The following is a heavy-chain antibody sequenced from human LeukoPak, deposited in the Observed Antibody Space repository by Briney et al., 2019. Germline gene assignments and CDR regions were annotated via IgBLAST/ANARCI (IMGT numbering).Heavy chain of an antibody. J-gene: IGHJ4*02. Sequence: ASVKVSCKAAGYTFTSYDINWGRQAAGQGGEWMGWMNPNSGNTGYAQKFQGRVAMTRNTSISTAYMELSSLRSEDTAVYYCARAYVAAAGTIDYWGQGTLVTVSS. D-gene: IGHD6-13*01. CDR3: ARAYVAAAGTIDY. CDR1: GYTFTSYD. CDR2: MNPNSGNT. V-gene: IGHV1-8*01.